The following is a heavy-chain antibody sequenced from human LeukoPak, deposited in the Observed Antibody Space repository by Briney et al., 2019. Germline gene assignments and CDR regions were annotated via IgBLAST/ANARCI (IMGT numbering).Heavy chain of an antibody. Sequence: SVKVSCKASGGTFSSYPISWVRQAPGQGLEWMGRIIPILNIPNYAQKFQGRVTMTRDTSISTAYMELSRLRSDDTAVYYCARDLWVTTVTNLYYYYGMDVWGQGTTVTVSS. D-gene: IGHD4-11*01. J-gene: IGHJ6*02. CDR2: IIPILNIP. V-gene: IGHV1-69*04. CDR1: GGTFSSYP. CDR3: ARDLWVTTVTNLYYYYGMDV.